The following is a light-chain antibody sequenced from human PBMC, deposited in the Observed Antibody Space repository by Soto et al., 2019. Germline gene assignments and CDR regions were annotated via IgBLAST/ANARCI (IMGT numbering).Light chain of an antibody. J-gene: IGKJ1*01. CDR1: QSISSS. V-gene: IGKV1-5*01. CDR3: QQYNVYPQT. CDR2: AAS. Sequence: DIQMTQSPSTLSASVGDRVTITCRASQSISSSLAWYHQKPGKAPKLLIYAASSLRSEVPSRFSGTGSGTDFSLTVRNLQPEDFATYYCQQYNVYPQTFGQGTKGDIK.